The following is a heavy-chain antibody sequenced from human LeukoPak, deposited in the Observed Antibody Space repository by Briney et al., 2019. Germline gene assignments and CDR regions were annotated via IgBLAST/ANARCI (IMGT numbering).Heavy chain of an antibody. CDR2: IYYSGTT. CDR3: ARGPSGYSYGRTWFDP. D-gene: IGHD5-18*01. V-gene: IGHV4-39*07. Sequence: PSETLSLTCTVSGGSISSSHYYWGWIRQPPGKGLEFIGRIYYSGTTYSNPSLKSRVTISVDTSKNQFSLKLSSVTAADSAVYYCARGPSGYSYGRTWFDPWGQGTLVTVSS. J-gene: IGHJ5*02. CDR1: GGSISSSHYY.